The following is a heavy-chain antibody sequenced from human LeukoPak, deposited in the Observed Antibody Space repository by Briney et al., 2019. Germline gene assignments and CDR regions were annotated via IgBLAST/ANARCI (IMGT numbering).Heavy chain of an antibody. D-gene: IGHD3-3*01. CDR3: ARGRRSGYQLDY. CDR2: INSDGSST. V-gene: IGHV3-74*01. Sequence: GGSLRLSCAASGFTFSSYWMHWVRQAPGKGLVWVSRINSDGSSTSYADAVKGRFTISRDNAKNTLYLQMNSLRAEDTAVYYCARGRRSGYQLDYWGQGTLVTVSS. J-gene: IGHJ4*02. CDR1: GFTFSSYW.